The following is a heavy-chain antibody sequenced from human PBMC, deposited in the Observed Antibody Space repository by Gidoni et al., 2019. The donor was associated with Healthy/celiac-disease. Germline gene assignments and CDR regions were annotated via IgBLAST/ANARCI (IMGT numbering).Heavy chain of an antibody. D-gene: IGHD3-10*01. CDR1: GFTSSSYA. CDR3: ARGDEITMVRGVIIPFDY. V-gene: IGHV3-30*04. CDR2: ISYDGSNK. Sequence: QVQLVESGGGVVQPGRSLILSCAASGFTSSSYAMHWVRQAPGKGLEWVAVISYDGSNKYYADSVKGRFTISRDNSKNTLYLQMNSLRAEDTAVYYCARGDEITMVRGVIIPFDYWGQGTLVTVSS. J-gene: IGHJ4*02.